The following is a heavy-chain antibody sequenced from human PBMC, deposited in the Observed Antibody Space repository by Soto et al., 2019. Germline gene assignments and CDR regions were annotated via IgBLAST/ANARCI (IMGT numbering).Heavy chain of an antibody. CDR1: GGSISSGGYY. CDR3: ARDPGWGGLGARPPS. D-gene: IGHD6-6*01. J-gene: IGHJ4*02. CDR2: IDYSGSN. Sequence: SEPLSLPWTVFGGSISSGGYYWSWIRQHPGKGLEWIGYIDYSGSNYYSPSLKSRVTISVDTSKNQFSLKLSSVTAADTAVYYCARDPGWGGLGARPPSWGQGTLVTVCS. V-gene: IGHV4-31*02.